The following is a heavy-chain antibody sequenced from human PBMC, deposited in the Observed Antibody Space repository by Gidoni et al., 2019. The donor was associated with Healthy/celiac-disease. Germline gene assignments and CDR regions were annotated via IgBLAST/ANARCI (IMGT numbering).Heavy chain of an antibody. V-gene: IGHV3-48*03. CDR1: GFTFSSYE. D-gene: IGHD3-9*01. CDR3: ARDIVTGYSDY. Sequence: EVQLVESGGGLVQPGGSLRLSCAASGFTFSSYEMNWVRQAPGKGLEWVSYISSSGSTIYYADAVKGRCTSSRDNAKNSLYLQMNSLRAEDTAVYYCARDIVTGYSDYWGQGTLVTVSS. CDR2: ISSSGSTI. J-gene: IGHJ4*02.